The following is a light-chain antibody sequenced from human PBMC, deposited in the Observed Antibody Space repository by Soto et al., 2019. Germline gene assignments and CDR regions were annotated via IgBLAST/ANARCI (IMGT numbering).Light chain of an antibody. CDR1: QSVSSY. V-gene: IGKV3D-15*01. J-gene: IGKJ5*01. Sequence: EIVLTQSPATLSLSPGERATLSCRASQSVSSYLAWYQQKPGQAPRLLIYGASSRATGIPDRFSGSGSGTEFTLTISSLQSEDFATYYCQQYDKWPPTTFGQGTRLEIK. CDR2: GAS. CDR3: QQYDKWPPTT.